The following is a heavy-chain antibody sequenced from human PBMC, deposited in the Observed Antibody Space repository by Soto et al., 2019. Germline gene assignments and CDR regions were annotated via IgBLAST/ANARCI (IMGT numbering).Heavy chain of an antibody. CDR2: IWYDGSNK. CDR1: GFTFSSYG. J-gene: IGHJ4*02. CDR3: ARGSDTAMPEAFDY. V-gene: IGHV3-33*01. Sequence: GGSLRLSCAASGFTFSSYGMHWVRQAPGKGLEWVAVIWYDGSNKYYADSVKGRFTISRDNSKNTLYLQMNSLRAEDTAVYYCARGSDTAMPEAFDYWGQGTLVTVSS. D-gene: IGHD5-18*01.